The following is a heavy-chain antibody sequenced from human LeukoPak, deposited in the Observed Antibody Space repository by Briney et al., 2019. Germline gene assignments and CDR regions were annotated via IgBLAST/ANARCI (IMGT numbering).Heavy chain of an antibody. CDR3: ARGPSIMITFGGVIAAELDY. CDR2: INSDGSST. CDR1: GCTFSSYW. D-gene: IGHD3-16*02. Sequence: GGSLRLSCAASGCTFSSYWMHWVRQAPGKGLVWVSRINSDGSSTSYADSLRGRPTIYRDNVKNTLYLRMISLRVEGTAVYYCARGPSIMITFGGVIAAELDYWGQGTLVTVSS. V-gene: IGHV3-74*01. J-gene: IGHJ4*02.